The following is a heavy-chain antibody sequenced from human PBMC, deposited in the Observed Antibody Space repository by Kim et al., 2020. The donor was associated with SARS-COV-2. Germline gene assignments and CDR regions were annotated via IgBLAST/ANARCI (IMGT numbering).Heavy chain of an antibody. CDR1: GFTFGDYT. J-gene: IGHJ4*02. CDR3: SRDAWPLGYCPRTGCYGPADY. CDR2: IRGRAYGGTP. Sequence: GGSLRLSCRTSGFTFGDYTMTWFRQAPGKGPEWIGFIRGRAYGGTPEYAASVKGRFTISRDDSRSIAYLQMTSLEAEDTAVYYCSRDAWPLGYCPRTGCYGPADYWGQGTLVTVSA. V-gene: IGHV3-49*03. D-gene: IGHD2-2*01.